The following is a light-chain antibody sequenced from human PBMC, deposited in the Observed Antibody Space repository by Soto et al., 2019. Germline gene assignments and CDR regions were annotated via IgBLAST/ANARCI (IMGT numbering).Light chain of an antibody. CDR1: QSVSSN. V-gene: IGKV3-15*01. CDR3: QQYNNWPQT. CDR2: GAS. Sequence: EIVITQSLATLSVSPGERATLSCRASQSVSSNLAWYQQKPGQAPRLLIYGASTRATGIPARFSGSGSGTEFTLTISSLQSEDFAVYYCQQYNNWPQTFGQGTKV. J-gene: IGKJ1*01.